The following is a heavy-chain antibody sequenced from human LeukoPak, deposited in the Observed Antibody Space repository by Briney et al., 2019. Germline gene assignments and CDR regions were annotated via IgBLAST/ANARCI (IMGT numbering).Heavy chain of an antibody. CDR3: ARDSLEWELLREAVFDY. J-gene: IGHJ4*02. CDR2: ISYDGSNK. CDR1: GFTFSSYA. Sequence: PGGSLRLSCAASGFTFSSYAMHWVRQAPGKGLEWVAVISYDGSNKYYADSVKGRFTISRDNSKNTLYLQMNSLRAEDTAVYYCARDSLEWELLREAVFDYWGQGTLVTVSS. V-gene: IGHV3-30*01. D-gene: IGHD1-26*01.